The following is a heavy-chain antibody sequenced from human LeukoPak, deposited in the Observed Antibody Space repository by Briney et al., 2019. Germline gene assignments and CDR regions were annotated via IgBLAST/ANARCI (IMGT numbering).Heavy chain of an antibody. CDR1: GGSFSGYY. CDR3: ARDGRGYSYGYGLRWFDP. Sequence: SETLSLTCAVYGGSFSGYYWSWIRQPPGKGLEWIGEINHSGSTNYNPSLKSRVTTSVDTSKNQFSLKLSSVTAADTAVYYCARDGRGYSYGYGLRWFDPWGQGTLVTVSS. CDR2: INHSGST. V-gene: IGHV4-34*01. J-gene: IGHJ5*02. D-gene: IGHD5-18*01.